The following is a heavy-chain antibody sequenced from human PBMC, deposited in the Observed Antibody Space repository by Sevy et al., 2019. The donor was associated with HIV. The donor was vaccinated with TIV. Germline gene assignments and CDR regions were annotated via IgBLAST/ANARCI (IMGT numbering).Heavy chain of an antibody. CDR1: EFIFSNYW. CDR3: ARDQGRGLYY. V-gene: IGHV3-7*01. CDR2: IAQDGNEQ. Sequence: GGSLRLSCATSEFIFSNYWMTWVRQAPGKGLEWVANIAQDGNEQFYVDSVKGRFTISRDNAKNSLYLQMRSLRVEDTAVYYCARDQGRGLYYWGQGALVTVSS. D-gene: IGHD3-10*01. J-gene: IGHJ4*02.